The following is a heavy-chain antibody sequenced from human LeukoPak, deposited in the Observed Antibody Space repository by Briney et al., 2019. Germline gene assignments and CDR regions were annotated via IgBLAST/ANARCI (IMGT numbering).Heavy chain of an antibody. CDR3: ARVDYTNWYSFDY. J-gene: IGHJ4*02. CDR1: GFTFSSYS. Sequence: GGSLRLSCAASGFTFSSYSMNWVRQAPGKGLGWVSYISSSSRSSTIYYADSVKGRFTISRDNAKNSLYLQMNSLRAEDTAVYYCARVDYTNWYSFDYWGQGTLVTVSS. D-gene: IGHD1-1*01. V-gene: IGHV3-48*01. CDR2: ISSSSRSSTI.